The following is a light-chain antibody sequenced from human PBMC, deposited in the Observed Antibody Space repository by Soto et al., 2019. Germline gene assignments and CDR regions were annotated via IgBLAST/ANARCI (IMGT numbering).Light chain of an antibody. CDR2: AAS. Sequence: DIQMTQSRSSLSASVGDRVTITCRASQSISSYLNWYQQKPGKAPKFLIYAASSLQSGVPSRFSGSGSGTDFTLTISSLQAEDFATYSCRQSYSTLWTFGQGTKV. V-gene: IGKV1-39*01. CDR1: QSISSY. J-gene: IGKJ1*01. CDR3: RQSYSTLWT.